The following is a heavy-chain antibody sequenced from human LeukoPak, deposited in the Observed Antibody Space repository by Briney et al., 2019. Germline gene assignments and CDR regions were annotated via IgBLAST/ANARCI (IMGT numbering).Heavy chain of an antibody. D-gene: IGHD4-23*01. CDR2: ISSNGGST. Sequence: GGSLRLSCAASGFTFSSYAMHWVRQAPGKGLEYVSAISSNGGSTYYANSVKGRFTISRDNSKNTLYLQMGSLRAEDMAVYYCARSTAFVVTPVDYWGQETLVTVSS. V-gene: IGHV3-64*01. CDR3: ARSTAFVVTPVDY. J-gene: IGHJ4*02. CDR1: GFTFSSYA.